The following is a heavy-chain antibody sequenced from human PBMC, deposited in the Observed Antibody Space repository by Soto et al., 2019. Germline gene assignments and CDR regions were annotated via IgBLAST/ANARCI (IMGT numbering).Heavy chain of an antibody. J-gene: IGHJ4*02. CDR1: GFTFSSYG. D-gene: IGHD6-19*01. V-gene: IGHV3-33*01. CDR3: AREAYSRGWYPEY. CDR2: IWYDGSNK. Sequence: QVQLVESGGGVVQPGRSLRLSCAASGFTFSSYGMHWVRQAPGKGLEWVAVIWYDGSNKYYADSVKGRFTISRDNSKNTLYLQINSLRAEDTAVYYCAREAYSRGWYPEYWGQGNLVTGSS.